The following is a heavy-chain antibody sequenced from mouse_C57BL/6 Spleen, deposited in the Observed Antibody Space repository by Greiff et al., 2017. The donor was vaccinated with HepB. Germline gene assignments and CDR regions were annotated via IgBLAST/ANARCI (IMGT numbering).Heavy chain of an antibody. Sequence: QVQLQQSGAELVKPGASVKMSCKASGYTFTTYPIEWMKQNHGKSLEWIGNFHPYNDDTKYNEKFKGKATLTVEKSSSTVYLGLSRLTSDDSAVYYCAIRQLRLRGWFAYWGQGTLVTVSA. J-gene: IGHJ3*01. V-gene: IGHV1-47*01. CDR1: GYTFTTYP. D-gene: IGHD3-2*02. CDR2: FHPYNDDT. CDR3: AIRQLRLRGWFAY.